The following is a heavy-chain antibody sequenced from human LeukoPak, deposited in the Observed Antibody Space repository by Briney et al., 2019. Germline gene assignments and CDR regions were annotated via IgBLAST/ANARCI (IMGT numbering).Heavy chain of an antibody. CDR2: ISSSGSTI. CDR1: GFTFSSYE. V-gene: IGHV3-48*03. D-gene: IGHD3-9*01. Sequence: GGSLRLSCAASGFTFSSYEMNWVRQAPGKGLEWVSYISSSGSTIYYADSVKGRFTISRDNAKNSLYLQMNSLRAEDTAVYYCARGGDILTGYAFDYWGQRTLVTVSS. CDR3: ARGGDILTGYAFDY. J-gene: IGHJ4*02.